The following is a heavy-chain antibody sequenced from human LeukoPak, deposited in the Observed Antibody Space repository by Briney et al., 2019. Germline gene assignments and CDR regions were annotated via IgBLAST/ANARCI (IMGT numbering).Heavy chain of an antibody. CDR1: GYTLTELS. J-gene: IGHJ4*02. Sequence: ASVKVSCKVSGYTLTELSMHWVRQAPGKGLEWMGGFDPEDGETIYAQKFQGRVTMTEDTSTDTAYMELSSLRSEDTAVYYCATVRSGGGYSSSPFDYWGQGTLVTVSS. CDR2: FDPEDGET. D-gene: IGHD6-6*01. V-gene: IGHV1-24*01. CDR3: ATVRSGGGYSSSPFDY.